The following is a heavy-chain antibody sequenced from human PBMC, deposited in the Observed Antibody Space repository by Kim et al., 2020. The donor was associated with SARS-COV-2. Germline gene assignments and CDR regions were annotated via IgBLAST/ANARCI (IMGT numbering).Heavy chain of an antibody. CDR2: IYYSGST. J-gene: IGHJ4*02. V-gene: IGHV4-39*07. D-gene: IGHD5-12*01. CDR3: AREMATIHHLDY. Sequence: SETLSLTCTVSGGSISSSSYYWGWIRQPPGKGLEWIGSIYYSGSTYYNPSLKSRVTISVDTSKNQFSLKLSSVTAADTAVYYCAREMATIHHLDYWGQGTLVTVSS. CDR1: GGSISSSSYY.